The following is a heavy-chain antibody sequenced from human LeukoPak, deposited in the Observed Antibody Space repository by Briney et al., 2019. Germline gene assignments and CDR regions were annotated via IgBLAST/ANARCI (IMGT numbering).Heavy chain of an antibody. V-gene: IGHV3-48*03. CDR1: ESAFSSYE. CDR2: ISNTGNTI. Sequence: TGGSLRLSCTTYESAFSSYEMNWVRQAPGKGLEWVSYISNTGNTIYYTDSVKGRFTISRDNAKNSLYLQMNSLRDEDTALYYCAGGLGSDWRYWGQGTPVTVSS. J-gene: IGHJ4*02. D-gene: IGHD6-19*01. CDR3: AGGLGSDWRY.